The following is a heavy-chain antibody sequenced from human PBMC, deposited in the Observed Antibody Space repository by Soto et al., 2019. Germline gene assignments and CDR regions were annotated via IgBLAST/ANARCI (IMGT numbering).Heavy chain of an antibody. CDR1: GFTFSNYG. J-gene: IGHJ4*02. CDR3: AKRPLALLRFDY. V-gene: IGHV3-23*01. CDR2: VSGNGDST. Sequence: GGSLRLSCAASGFTFSNYGMNWVRQAPGKGLEWVSGVSGNGDSTYYAVSVRGRFTISRDNSKNTLFLQMNSLRAEDTAVYYCAKRPLALLRFDYWGQGTLVTVSS.